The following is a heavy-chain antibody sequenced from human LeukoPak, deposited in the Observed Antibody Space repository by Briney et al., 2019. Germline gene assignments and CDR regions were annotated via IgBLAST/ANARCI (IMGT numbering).Heavy chain of an antibody. V-gene: IGHV4-38-2*01. CDR3: ARAPGQWLARGLDY. J-gene: IGHJ4*02. D-gene: IGHD6-19*01. Sequence: PSETLSLTCAVSGYSISSGYYWGWIRQPPGKGLEWIGNIYHSGSTYYNPSLKSRVTISVDTSKYQFSLKLNSVTAADTAVYYCARAPGQWLARGLDYWGQGTLVTVSS. CDR2: IYHSGST. CDR1: GYSISSGYY.